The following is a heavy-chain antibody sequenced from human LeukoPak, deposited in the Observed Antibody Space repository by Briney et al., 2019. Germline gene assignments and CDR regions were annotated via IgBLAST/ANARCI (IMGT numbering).Heavy chain of an antibody. Sequence: HPGGSLRLSCEASGFTFTTYSMTWVRQAPGKGLEWVSIISSGSSAIFSADALKGRFTISRDDAKNLLYLNMNSLRAEDTAMYYCARGHTAVTRHFDFWGQGTLVTVSS. CDR3: ARGHTAVTRHFDF. CDR2: ISSGSSAI. V-gene: IGHV3-21*01. J-gene: IGHJ4*02. CDR1: GFTFTTYS. D-gene: IGHD4-17*01.